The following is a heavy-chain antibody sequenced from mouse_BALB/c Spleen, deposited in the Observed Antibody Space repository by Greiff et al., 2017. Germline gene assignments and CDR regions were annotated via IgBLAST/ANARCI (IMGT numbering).Heavy chain of an antibody. CDR2: ISSGGST. CDR3: ARGGGTYYYAMDY. D-gene: IGHD2-14*01. J-gene: IGHJ4*01. V-gene: IGHV5-6-5*01. CDR1: GFTFSSYA. Sequence: EVKLMESGGGLVKPGGSLKLSCAASGFTFSSYAMSWVRQTPEKRLEWVASISSGGSTYYPDSVKGRFTISRDNARNILYLQMSSLRSEDTAMYYSARGGGTYYYAMDYWGQGTSVTVSS.